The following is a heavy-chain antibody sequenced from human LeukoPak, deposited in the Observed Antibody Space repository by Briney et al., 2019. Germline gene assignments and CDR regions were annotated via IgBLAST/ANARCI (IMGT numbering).Heavy chain of an antibody. J-gene: IGHJ6*03. V-gene: IGHV1-18*01. Sequence: ASVKVSCKASGYTFTSYGISWVRQAPGQGLECMGWISAYNGNTNYAQKLQGRVTMTTDTSTSTAYMELRSLRSDDTAVYYCASGTYYYDSSGYYPMDVWGKGTTVTVSS. D-gene: IGHD3-22*01. CDR2: ISAYNGNT. CDR3: ASGTYYYDSSGYYPMDV. CDR1: GYTFTSYG.